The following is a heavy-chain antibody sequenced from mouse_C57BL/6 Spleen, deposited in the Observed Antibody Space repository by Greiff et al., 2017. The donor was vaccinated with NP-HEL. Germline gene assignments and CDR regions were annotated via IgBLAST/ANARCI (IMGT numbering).Heavy chain of an antibody. V-gene: IGHV1-82*01. D-gene: IGHD4-1*01. CDR2: IYPGDGDT. CDR3: ARSGGNWDENYYAMDY. Sequence: QVQLKESGPELVKPGASVKISCKASGYAFSSSWMNWVKQRPGKGLEWIGRIYPGDGDTNYNGKFKGKATLTADKSSSTAYMQLSSLTSEDSAVYFCARSGGNWDENYYAMDYWGQGTSVTVSS. J-gene: IGHJ4*01. CDR1: GYAFSSSW.